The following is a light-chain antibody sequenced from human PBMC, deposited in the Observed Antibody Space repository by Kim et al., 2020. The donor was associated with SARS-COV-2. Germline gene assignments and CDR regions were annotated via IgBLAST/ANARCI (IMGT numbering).Light chain of an antibody. CDR2: AAS. CDR1: QGISSY. V-gene: IGKV1-8*01. Sequence: ASTGDRVTITCRASQGISSYLAWYQQKPGKAPKLLIYAASTLQSGVLSRFSGSGSGTDFTLTISCLQSEDFATYYCQQYYSYPLTFGGGTKVDIK. J-gene: IGKJ4*01. CDR3: QQYYSYPLT.